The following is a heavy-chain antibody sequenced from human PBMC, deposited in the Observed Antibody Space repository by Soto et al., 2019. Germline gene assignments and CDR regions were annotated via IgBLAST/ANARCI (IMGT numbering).Heavy chain of an antibody. V-gene: IGHV3-21*01. D-gene: IGHD2-15*01. J-gene: IGHJ4*02. CDR1: GFTFSSHG. Sequence: PWGSLRPSCVASGFTFSSHGMNWVRQAPGKGLEWVSFISDSASYNYYAASVKGRFTISRDNARNSVFLHMDSLRPEDTAAYYCAREPSYCSGGTCSSSYYFDHWGRGTLVTVSS. CDR3: AREPSYCSGGTCSSSYYFDH. CDR2: ISDSASYN.